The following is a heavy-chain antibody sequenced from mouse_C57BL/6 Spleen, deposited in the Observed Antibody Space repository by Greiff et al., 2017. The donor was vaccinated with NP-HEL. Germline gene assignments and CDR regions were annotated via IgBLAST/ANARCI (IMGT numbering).Heavy chain of an antibody. Sequence: QLQESGPELVKPGASVKISCKASGYSFTDYNMNWVKQSNGKSLEWIGVINPNYGTTSYNQKFKGKATLTVDQSSSTAYMQLNSLTSEDSAVYYCARGGWSGDYYAMDYWGQGTSVTVSS. J-gene: IGHJ4*01. D-gene: IGHD1-3*01. CDR3: ARGGWSGDYYAMDY. CDR1: GYSFTDYN. CDR2: INPNYGTT. V-gene: IGHV1-39*01.